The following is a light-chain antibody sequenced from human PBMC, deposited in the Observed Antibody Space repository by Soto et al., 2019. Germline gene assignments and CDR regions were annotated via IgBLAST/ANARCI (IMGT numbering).Light chain of an antibody. V-gene: IGKV1-39*01. CDR3: QQSYSTPCT. CDR1: QSISSY. CDR2: AAS. Sequence: DIQMTKSPSSLSASVGDRVTITCRASQSISSYLNWYQQKPGKAPKLLIYAASSLQSGVPSRFSGSGSGTAFTLTISSLHPEDFATYYCQQSYSTPCTFGPGTKVDIK. J-gene: IGKJ3*01.